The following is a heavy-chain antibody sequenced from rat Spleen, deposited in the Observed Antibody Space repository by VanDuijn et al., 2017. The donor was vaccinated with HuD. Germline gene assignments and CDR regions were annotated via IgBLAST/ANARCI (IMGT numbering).Heavy chain of an antibody. CDR2: ITHTGGTT. CDR1: GFTFNNFW. J-gene: IGHJ2*01. D-gene: IGHD5-1*01. V-gene: IGHV5-31*01. CDR3: TRERNWAFDH. Sequence: EVQLVESGGGLVRPGRSLKLSCVASGFTFNNFWMTWIRQAPGKGLEWIASITHTGGTTYYPDSVKGRFTISRDNAKNTLYLQINSLRSEDTATYYCTRERNWAFDHWGQGVVVTVSS.